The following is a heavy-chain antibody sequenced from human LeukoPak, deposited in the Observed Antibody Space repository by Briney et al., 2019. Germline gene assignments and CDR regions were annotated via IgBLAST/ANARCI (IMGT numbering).Heavy chain of an antibody. Sequence: SVKVSCKASGGTFSSYVISWVRQAPGQGLEWMGGIIPIFGTANYAQNFRGRVTITTDESTSTAYMELSSLRSEDTAVYYCAVGNEYYYYYMDVWGQGTTVTVSS. D-gene: IGHD1-1*01. CDR2: IIPIFGTA. CDR1: GGTFSSYV. CDR3: AVGNEYYYYYMDV. V-gene: IGHV1-69*05. J-gene: IGHJ6*03.